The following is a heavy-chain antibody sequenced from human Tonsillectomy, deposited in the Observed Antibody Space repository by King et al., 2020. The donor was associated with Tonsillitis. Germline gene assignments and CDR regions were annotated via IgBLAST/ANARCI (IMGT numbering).Heavy chain of an antibody. CDR1: GGSISGYY. V-gene: IGHV4-4*07. D-gene: IGHD1-26*01. J-gene: IGHJ6*02. CDR3: ARVPIGATPWWLNYYSGMDV. Sequence: VQLQESGPGLVKPSETLSLTCTVSGGSISGYYWSWIRQPAGKGLEWIGRVYSTGSTNYNPSLKSRVTMSVDTSKNQFSLKLSSVTDADTAVYYCARVPIGATPWWLNYYSGMDVWGPGPTVTVSS. CDR2: VYSTGST.